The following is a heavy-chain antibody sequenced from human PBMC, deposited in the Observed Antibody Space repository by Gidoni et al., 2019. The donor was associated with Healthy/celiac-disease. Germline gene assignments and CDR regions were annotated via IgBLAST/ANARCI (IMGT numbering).Heavy chain of an antibody. D-gene: IGHD2-2*01. J-gene: IGHJ5*02. CDR3: AREAGYCSSTSCGEIDP. CDR1: GGTFSSYS. CDR2: IIPICGTA. Sequence: QVQLVQSGAEVTKPGSSVKVSCKASGGTFSSYSIRWVRQAPGQGLEWMGGIIPICGTANYAQKCQGRVTITADESTSTAYMELSSLRSEDTAVYYCAREAGYCSSTSCGEIDPWGQGTLVTVSS. V-gene: IGHV1-69*01.